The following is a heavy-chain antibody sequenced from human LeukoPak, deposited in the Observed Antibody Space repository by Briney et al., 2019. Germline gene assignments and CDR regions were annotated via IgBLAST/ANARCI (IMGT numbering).Heavy chain of an antibody. J-gene: IGHJ4*02. Sequence: SVKVSCKASGGTFSSYAISWVRQAPGQGLEWMGRIIAILGIANYAQKFQGRVTITADKSTSTAYMELSSLRSEDTAVYYCARGDVDTAMVNDYWGQGTLVTVSS. CDR2: IIAILGIA. V-gene: IGHV1-69*04. CDR3: ARGDVDTAMVNDY. D-gene: IGHD5-18*01. CDR1: GGTFSSYA.